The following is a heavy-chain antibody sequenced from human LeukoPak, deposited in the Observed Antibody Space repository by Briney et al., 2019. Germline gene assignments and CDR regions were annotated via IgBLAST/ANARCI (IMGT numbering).Heavy chain of an antibody. CDR2: IYYSGST. CDR1: GGSISSYY. CDR3: ARALGYSSSWYDNWFDP. J-gene: IGHJ5*02. V-gene: IGHV4-59*01. Sequence: SQTLSLTCTVSGGSISSYYWSWIRQPPGKGLEWIGYIYYSGSTNYNPSLKSRVTISVDTSKNQFSLKLSSVTAADTAVYYCARALGYSSSWYDNWFDPWGQGTLVTVSS. D-gene: IGHD6-13*01.